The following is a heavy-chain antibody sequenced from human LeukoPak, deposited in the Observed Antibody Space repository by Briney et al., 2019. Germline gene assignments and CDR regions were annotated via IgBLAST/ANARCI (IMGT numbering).Heavy chain of an antibody. CDR1: GFTFSNYW. CDR3: ALDSSSWYRVPFDY. J-gene: IGHJ4*02. CDR2: IKQDGSEK. D-gene: IGHD6-13*01. V-gene: IGHV3-7*01. Sequence: GGSLRLSCAVSGFTFSNYWMSWVRQAPGKGLEWVANIKQDGSEKYYVDSVKGRFTISRDNAKNSLYLQMHSLRAEDTAVYYCALDSSSWYRVPFDYWGQGTLVTVS.